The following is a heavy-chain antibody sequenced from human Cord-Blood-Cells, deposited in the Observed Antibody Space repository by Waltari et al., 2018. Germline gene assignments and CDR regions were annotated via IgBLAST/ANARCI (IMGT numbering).Heavy chain of an antibody. CDR3: ARDEELLWYFDL. CDR1: GFTFTSSR. D-gene: IGHD1-7*01. CDR2: IKQDGSEK. Sequence: EVQLVESGGGLVQPGGSLRLSCAASGFTFTSSRMSCVRQAPGKGLEWVANIKQDGSEKYYVDSVKGRFTISRDNAKNSLYLQMNSLRAEDTAVYYCARDEELLWYFDLWGRGTLVTVSS. J-gene: IGHJ2*01. V-gene: IGHV3-7*01.